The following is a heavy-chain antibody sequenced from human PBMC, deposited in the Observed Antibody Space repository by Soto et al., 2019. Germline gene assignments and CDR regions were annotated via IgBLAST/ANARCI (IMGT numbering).Heavy chain of an antibody. J-gene: IGHJ5*02. CDR1: GGSISSDGYS. Sequence: QLQLQESGSGLVKPSQTLSLTCAVSGGSISSDGYSWSWIRQPPGKALEWIGYIYHSGSTYYNPSLKSRVAISVDRSKNQFSLNLSSVTAADTAVYYCARGLGYCSGGSCGWFDPWGQGTLVTVSS. D-gene: IGHD2-15*01. CDR3: ARGLGYCSGGSCGWFDP. CDR2: IYHSGST. V-gene: IGHV4-30-2*01.